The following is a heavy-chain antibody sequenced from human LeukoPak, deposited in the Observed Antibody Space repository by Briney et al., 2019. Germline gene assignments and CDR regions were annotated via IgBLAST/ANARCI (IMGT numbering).Heavy chain of an antibody. J-gene: IGHJ5*02. V-gene: IGHV3-23*01. CDR3: AKDLWLGGGSGSPRDAA. CDR2: ISGSGGST. CDR1: GFTFSSYA. Sequence: PGGSLRLSCAASGFTFSSYAMSWVRQAPGKGLEWVSAISGSGGSTYYADSVKGRFTISRDNSKNTLYLQMNSLRAEDTAVYYCAKDLWLGGGSGSPRDAAWGQGTLVTVSS. D-gene: IGHD1-26*01.